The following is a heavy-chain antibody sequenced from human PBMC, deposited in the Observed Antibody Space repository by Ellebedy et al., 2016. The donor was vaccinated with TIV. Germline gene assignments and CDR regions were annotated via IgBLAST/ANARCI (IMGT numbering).Heavy chain of an antibody. Sequence: PGGSLRLSCAASGFTFDGYGMSWVRQAPGKGLEWVSGINWNGGNTGYADSMKGRFTISRDNAKNSLYLQMNSLGAEDTALYYCARLGSGYDYYYYGMDVWGQGTTVTVSS. V-gene: IGHV3-20*04. CDR2: INWNGGNT. CDR3: ARLGSGYDYYYYGMDV. CDR1: GFTFDGYG. D-gene: IGHD5-12*01. J-gene: IGHJ6*02.